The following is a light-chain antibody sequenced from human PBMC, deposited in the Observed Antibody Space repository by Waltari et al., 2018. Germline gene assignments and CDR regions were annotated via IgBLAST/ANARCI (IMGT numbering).Light chain of an antibody. CDR2: AAS. J-gene: IGKJ1*01. Sequence: AIQMTQSPSSLSASVGDRVTITCRASQGIRSDLGWYQQKPGKAPKLLISAASTLQSGVPSRFSGSGSGTEFTLTISSQQPEDFATYYCLQDYIYPWTFGQGTKVEIQ. V-gene: IGKV1-6*01. CDR1: QGIRSD. CDR3: LQDYIYPWT.